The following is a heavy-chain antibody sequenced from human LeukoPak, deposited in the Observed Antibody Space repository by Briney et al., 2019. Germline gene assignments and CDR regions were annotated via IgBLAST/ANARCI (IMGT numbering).Heavy chain of an antibody. J-gene: IGHJ5*02. Sequence: ASVKVSCKAFGYTFTSNYMDWVRQAPGQGPEWMGVISPSGGSTTYAQRSQGRVTLTRDMSTSTDYLELSSLRSEDTAVYYCARDNSVRDEAWWFNPWGQGTLVTVSS. CDR2: ISPSGGST. D-gene: IGHD5-24*01. CDR1: GYTFTSNY. V-gene: IGHV1-46*01. CDR3: ARDNSVRDEAWWFNP.